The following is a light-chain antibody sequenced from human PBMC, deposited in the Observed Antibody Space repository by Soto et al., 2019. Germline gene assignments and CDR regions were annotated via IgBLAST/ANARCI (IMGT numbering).Light chain of an antibody. V-gene: IGLV1-51*01. CDR3: AAWDSSLSVVL. CDR1: SSNIGKNY. CDR2: DDN. Sequence: QSVLTQPPSVSAAPGETVTISCSGSSSNIGKNYVSWYQQFPRTAPRLLIYDDNKRPSGIPDRFSGSKSGTSATLGITGLQTGDEAEYYCAAWDSSLSVVLFGRGTKVTVX. J-gene: IGLJ2*01.